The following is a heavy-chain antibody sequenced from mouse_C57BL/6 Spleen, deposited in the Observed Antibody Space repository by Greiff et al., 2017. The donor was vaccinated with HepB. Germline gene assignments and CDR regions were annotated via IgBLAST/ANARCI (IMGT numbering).Heavy chain of an antibody. CDR3: ARTHYYGSSYLYAMDY. D-gene: IGHD1-1*01. Sequence: EVQGVESGGGLVKPGGSLKLSCAASGFTFSDYGMHWVRQAPEKGLEWVAYISSGSSTIYYADTVKGRFTISRDNAKNTLFLQMTSLRSEDTAMYYCARTHYYGSSYLYAMDYWGQGTSVTVSS. CDR2: ISSGSSTI. V-gene: IGHV5-17*01. CDR1: GFTFSDYG. J-gene: IGHJ4*01.